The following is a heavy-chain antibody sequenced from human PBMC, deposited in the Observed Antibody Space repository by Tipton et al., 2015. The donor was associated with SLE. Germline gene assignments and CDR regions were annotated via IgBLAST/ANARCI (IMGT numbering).Heavy chain of an antibody. CDR2: VSDSGST. CDR1: GGSISSYY. V-gene: IGHV4-59*01. D-gene: IGHD2-15*01. Sequence: TLSLTCTVFGGSISSYYWSWIHQPPGKGLEWIGYVSDSGSTRYNPSLKSRVTISVDTSKNHFSLKLSSVTAADTAVYYCASDEGHGQWSCYFDLWGRGTLVTVSS. J-gene: IGHJ2*01. CDR3: ASDEGHGQWSCYFDL.